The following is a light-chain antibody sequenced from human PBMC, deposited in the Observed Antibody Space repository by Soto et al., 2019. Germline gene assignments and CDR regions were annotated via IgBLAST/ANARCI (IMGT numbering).Light chain of an antibody. J-gene: IGKJ4*01. CDR3: PQSFSPLLT. CDR2: AAS. CDR1: QTLNNY. V-gene: IGKV1-39*01. Sequence: DIQMTQSPSSVSASVGDRVTITCRASQTLNNYLTWFQQRPGKAPKVLIYAASTLQSGVPSRFSGSGSGAEFTLTISSLQPEDFATDYCPQSFSPLLTFAG.